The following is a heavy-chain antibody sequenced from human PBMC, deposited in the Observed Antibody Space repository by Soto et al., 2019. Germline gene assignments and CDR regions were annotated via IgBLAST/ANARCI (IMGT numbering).Heavy chain of an antibody. CDR2: VSPYNGGI. D-gene: IGHD4-17*01. Sequence: QVRLVQSGTEMKRPGASVKVSCEASGYSFSSYGFNWVRQAPGQGLEWMGWVSPYNGGINYGQKFQGRLTMTTDRSTSTAYMELRSLTFDDTAIYYCARDLLSWTTEAVSSVYWGQGTLVTVSS. J-gene: IGHJ4*02. CDR1: GYSFSSYG. V-gene: IGHV1-18*04. CDR3: ARDLLSWTTEAVSSVY.